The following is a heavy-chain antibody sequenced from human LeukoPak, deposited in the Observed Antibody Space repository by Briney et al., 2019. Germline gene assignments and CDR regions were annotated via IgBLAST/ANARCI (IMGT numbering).Heavy chain of an antibody. CDR1: GYTFTSYY. J-gene: IGHJ4*02. V-gene: IGHV1-46*01. D-gene: IGHD3-22*01. CDR2: INPSGGST. Sequence: ASVKVSCKASGYTFTSYYMHWVRQAPGQGLEWMGIINPSGGSTSYAQKFQGRVTMTRDTSTSTVYMELSSLRSEDTAVYYCARGTYYYDSSGELLLLYWGQGTLVTVSS. CDR3: ARGTYYYDSSGELLLLY.